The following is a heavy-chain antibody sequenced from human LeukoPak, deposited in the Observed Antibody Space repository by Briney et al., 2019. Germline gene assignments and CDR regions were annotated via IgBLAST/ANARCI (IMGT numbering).Heavy chain of an antibody. CDR3: ARHPYYYGSGEVSYYFDY. CDR1: GGSITYYY. Sequence: NPSETLSLTCSVSGGSITYYYWSWIRQPPGKGLEWIGYIYYSGSTNYNPSLKSRVTISVDTSKNQFSLKLSSVTAADTAVYYCARHPYYYGSGEVSYYFDYWGQGTLVTVSS. J-gene: IGHJ4*02. V-gene: IGHV4-59*01. D-gene: IGHD3-10*01. CDR2: IYYSGST.